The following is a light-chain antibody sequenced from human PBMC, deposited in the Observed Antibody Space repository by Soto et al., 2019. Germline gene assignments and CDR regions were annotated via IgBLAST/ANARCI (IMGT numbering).Light chain of an antibody. CDR2: GAS. V-gene: IGKV3-15*01. CDR3: KQYSNWPRGT. Sequence: EIVMTQSPAALSVSPGERATLSCSASQSVSNDLAWYQQKAGQAPRLLIYGASTRSTGIPVRFSGSGSGTEFALTISSLLAEDFAVYYCKQYSNWPRGTFGQGTTVEIK. J-gene: IGKJ1*01. CDR1: QSVSND.